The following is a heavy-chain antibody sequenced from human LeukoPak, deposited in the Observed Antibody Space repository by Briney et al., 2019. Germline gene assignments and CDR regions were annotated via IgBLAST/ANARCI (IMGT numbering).Heavy chain of an antibody. Sequence: GGSLRLSCTASGFTFGDYTMTWVRQAPGKGLEWVGFIASETYGGTAEYAASVKGRFTISRDDSKSIAYLQMNSLKTEDTAVYYCTRDQTPYYWGQGTLVTVSS. J-gene: IGHJ4*02. V-gene: IGHV3-49*04. CDR2: IASETYGGTA. CDR1: GFTFGDYT. CDR3: TRDQTPYY.